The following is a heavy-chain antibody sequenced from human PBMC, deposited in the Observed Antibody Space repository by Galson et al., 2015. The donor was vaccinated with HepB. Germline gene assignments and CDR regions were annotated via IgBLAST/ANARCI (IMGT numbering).Heavy chain of an antibody. D-gene: IGHD4-23*01. CDR1: GFTFSSYA. CDR3: AKAAPSTVVTPEDEAPWFDY. CDR2: ISYDGSNK. Sequence: SLRLSCAASGFTFSSYAMHWVRQAPGKGLEWVAVISYDGSNKYYADSVKGRFTISRDNSKNTLYLQMNSLRAEDTAVYYCAKAAPSTVVTPEDEAPWFDYWGQGTLVTVSS. V-gene: IGHV3-30*04. J-gene: IGHJ4*02.